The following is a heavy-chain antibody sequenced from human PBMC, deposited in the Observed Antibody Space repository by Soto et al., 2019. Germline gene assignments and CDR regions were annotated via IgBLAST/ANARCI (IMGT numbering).Heavy chain of an antibody. CDR1: GGTPSNSA. V-gene: IGHV1-69*01. CDR2: IIPVFGLV. D-gene: IGHD3-22*01. CDR3: AGGRIVVVSSRAYYGLDV. Sequence: QVHLLLQSGAELKKPGSSVKVSCKASGGTPSNSAISWVRQAPGQGLEWIGGIIPVFGLVKYAQNFQARVTIPADESTNTAYMELSSLRPEDTAVYYCAGGRIVVVSSRAYYGLDVWCQGTTVTVSS. J-gene: IGHJ6*02.